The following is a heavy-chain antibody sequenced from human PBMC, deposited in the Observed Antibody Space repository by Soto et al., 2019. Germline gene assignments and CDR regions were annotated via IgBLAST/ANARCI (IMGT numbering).Heavy chain of an antibody. D-gene: IGHD5-12*01. J-gene: IGHJ6*02. V-gene: IGHV3-30*18. CDR2: ISYDGSNK. Sequence: GGSLRLSCAASGFTFSSYGMHWVRQAPGKGLEWVAVISYDGSNKYYADSVKGRFTISRDNSKNTLYLQMNSLRAEDTAVYYCAKPIVATSFGMDVWGQGTTVTVSS. CDR1: GFTFSSYG. CDR3: AKPIVATSFGMDV.